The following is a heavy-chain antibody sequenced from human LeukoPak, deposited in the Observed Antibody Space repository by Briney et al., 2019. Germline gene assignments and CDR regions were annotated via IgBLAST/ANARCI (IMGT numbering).Heavy chain of an antibody. CDR1: GFTFDDYG. CDR3: ARASDDCSSTCCYPGAFDI. Sequence: PGGSLRLSCAASGFTFDDYGMSWVRQAPGKGLEWVSGINWNGGSTGYADSAKGRFTISRDNAKNSLYLQMNSLRAEDTALYYCARASDDCSSTCCYPGAFDIWGQGTMVTVSS. D-gene: IGHD2-2*01. V-gene: IGHV3-20*04. CDR2: INWNGGST. J-gene: IGHJ3*02.